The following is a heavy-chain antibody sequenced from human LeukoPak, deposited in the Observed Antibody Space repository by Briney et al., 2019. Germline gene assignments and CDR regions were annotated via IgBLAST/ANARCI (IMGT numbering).Heavy chain of an antibody. CDR3: AREGREFGPHKLAGFHY. CDR2: INPNSGAT. CDR1: GYTFTGYY. Sequence: ASVNASCKTSGYTFTGYYMHWVRQAPGQGLEWMGWINPNSGATNYVQEFQGRVTMTRDTSITTAYMELSGLRSDDTAVYYCAREGREFGPHKLAGFHYWGQGTLVSVSS. V-gene: IGHV1-2*02. D-gene: IGHD3-10*01. J-gene: IGHJ4*02.